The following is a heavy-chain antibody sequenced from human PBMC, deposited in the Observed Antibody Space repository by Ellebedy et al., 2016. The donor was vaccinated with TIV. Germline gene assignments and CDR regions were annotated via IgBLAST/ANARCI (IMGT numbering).Heavy chain of an antibody. J-gene: IGHJ4*02. V-gene: IGHV3-9*01. Sequence: SLKISXAASGFTFDDYAMHWVRQAPGKGLEWVSRIIWNSEIRDYAVSVKGRFTISRDNAKNSLYLHMDSLTEEDTALYYCAKDIRSSGLIDYWGQGTLVTVSS. CDR1: GFTFDDYA. CDR2: IIWNSEIR. D-gene: IGHD6-19*01. CDR3: AKDIRSSGLIDY.